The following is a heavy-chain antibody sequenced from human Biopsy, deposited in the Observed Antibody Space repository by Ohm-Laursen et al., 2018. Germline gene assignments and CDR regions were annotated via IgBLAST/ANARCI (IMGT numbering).Heavy chain of an antibody. Sequence: SVKVSRKAFGYTFITYYVNWVRQAPGKGLEWMGKINPSGGSTSYAQKFQGRVTMTRDTSTTTVYMELSSLRSEDTAVYYCARDRIGGRGDPPDHWGQGTLVTVSS. CDR1: GYTFITYY. CDR3: ARDRIGGRGDPPDH. CDR2: INPSGGST. J-gene: IGHJ4*02. V-gene: IGHV1-46*01. D-gene: IGHD3-10*01.